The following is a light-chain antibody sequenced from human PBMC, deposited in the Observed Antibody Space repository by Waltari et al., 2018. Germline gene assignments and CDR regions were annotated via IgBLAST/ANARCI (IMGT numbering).Light chain of an antibody. CDR2: EAS. CDR3: QKYGTLPAT. J-gene: IGKJ1*01. CDR1: QSVSRT. V-gene: IGKV3-20*01. Sequence: EIVLTPSPGTLSLSPGERATLPCRASQSVSRTLAWYQQQPGQAPRLLIYEASSRATGIPDRFSGSGSGTDFSLTISRLEPEDFAVYYCQKYGTLPATFGQGTKVEIK.